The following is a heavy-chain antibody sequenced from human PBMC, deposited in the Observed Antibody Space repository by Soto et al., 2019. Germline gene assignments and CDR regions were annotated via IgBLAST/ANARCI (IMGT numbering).Heavy chain of an antibody. D-gene: IGHD6-19*01. J-gene: IGHJ3*01. CDR2: IYYSGST. CDR1: GGSMSTYY. Sequence: SETLSLTCSVFGGSMSTYYWSWIRQPPGKGLEWIGYIYYSGSTSINPSLKSRVTISVDTSKNEFSLRLKSVTAADTAVYYCARPYSSGWYRAFDVWGQGTVVTVSS. V-gene: IGHV4-59*01. CDR3: ARPYSSGWYRAFDV.